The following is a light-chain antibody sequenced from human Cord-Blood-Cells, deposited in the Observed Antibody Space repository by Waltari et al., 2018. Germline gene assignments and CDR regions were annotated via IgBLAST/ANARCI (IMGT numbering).Light chain of an antibody. CDR2: DVS. V-gene: IGLV2-14*01. CDR3: SSYTSSSTLV. Sequence: QSALTQPASVSGSPGQSITISSTGTRSHVACSTSVSWYQPHPGKAPKLMIYDVSKRPSGVSNRFSGSKSGNTASLTISGLQAEDEADYYCSSYTSSSTLVFGGGTKLTVL. CDR1: RSHVACSTS. J-gene: IGLJ2*01.